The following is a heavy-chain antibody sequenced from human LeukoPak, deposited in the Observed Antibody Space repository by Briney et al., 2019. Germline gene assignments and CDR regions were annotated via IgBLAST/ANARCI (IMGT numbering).Heavy chain of an antibody. Sequence: GGSLRLSCAASGFSFTSYAMSWVRQAPGKGLEWVSYISSSGSTIYYADSVKGRFTISRDNAKNSLYLQMNSLRAEDTAVYYCARPVNYDFWSGSLGDWFDPWGQGTLVTVSS. D-gene: IGHD3-3*01. CDR1: GFSFTSYA. CDR3: ARPVNYDFWSGSLGDWFDP. CDR2: ISSSGSTI. J-gene: IGHJ5*02. V-gene: IGHV3-48*04.